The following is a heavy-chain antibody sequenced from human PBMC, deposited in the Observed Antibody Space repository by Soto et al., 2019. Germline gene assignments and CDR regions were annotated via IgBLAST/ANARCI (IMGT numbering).Heavy chain of an antibody. V-gene: IGHV4-59*08. Sequence: PSETLSLTCTVSGGSISSYYWSWIRQPPGKGLEWIRYIYYSGSTNYNPSLKSRVTISVDTSKNQFSLKLSSVTAADTAVYYCARTYYDFWSGYKIDAFDIWGQGTMVTVSS. CDR3: ARTYYDFWSGYKIDAFDI. D-gene: IGHD3-3*01. CDR2: IYYSGST. J-gene: IGHJ3*02. CDR1: GGSISSYY.